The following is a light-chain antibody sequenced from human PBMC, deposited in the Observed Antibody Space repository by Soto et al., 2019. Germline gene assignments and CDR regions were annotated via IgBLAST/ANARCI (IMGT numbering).Light chain of an antibody. J-gene: IGKJ5*01. V-gene: IGKV3-11*01. CDR1: QSVSTY. CDR2: DAS. Sequence: LVLTQAPATLSLSHGERATLSCRASQSVSTYLAWYQQKPGQAPRLLIYDASNRATGIPARFSGSGSGTDFTLTISSLEPEDFAVYYCQQRSIWPPVTFGQGTRLEI. CDR3: QQRSIWPPVT.